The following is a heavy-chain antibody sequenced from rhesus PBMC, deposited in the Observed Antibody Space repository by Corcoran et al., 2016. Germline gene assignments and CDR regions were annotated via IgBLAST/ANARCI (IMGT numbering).Heavy chain of an antibody. CDR2: ISGSSGST. Sequence: QVQLQESGPGLGKPSETLSLTCAVSGYSISSGYGWNWIRQPPGKGLEGIGCISGSSGSTNSNPALKSRVTVSKDTSKNQFSLKLSSVTAADTAVYYCARRIWGSGWAIDYWGQGVLVTVSS. D-gene: IGHD6-31*01. CDR1: GYSISSGYG. J-gene: IGHJ4*01. V-gene: IGHV4-127*01. CDR3: ARRIWGSGWAIDY.